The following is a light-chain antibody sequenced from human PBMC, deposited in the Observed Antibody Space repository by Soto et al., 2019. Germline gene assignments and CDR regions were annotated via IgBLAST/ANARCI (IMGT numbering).Light chain of an antibody. CDR3: QQYVSSPWA. J-gene: IGKJ1*01. Sequence: ERATLSCRASQSFNSIYLAWYQQKPGQAPRLLIYGASSRATGIPDRFSGSGSGTDFTLTISRLEPEDFAVYYCQQYVSSPWAFGQGTKVDIK. CDR2: GAS. CDR1: QSFNSIY. V-gene: IGKV3-20*01.